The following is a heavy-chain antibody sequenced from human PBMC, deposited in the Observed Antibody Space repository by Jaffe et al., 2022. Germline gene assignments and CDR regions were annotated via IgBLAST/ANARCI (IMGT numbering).Heavy chain of an antibody. D-gene: IGHD5-12*01. Sequence: EVQLVESGGGLVQPGGSLRLSCAASGFTFSSYEMNWVRQAPGKGLEWVSYISSSGNTIYYADSVKGRFTISRDNAKNSLYLQMDSLRAEDTAIYYCAREPSGYALTRYYFDYWGQGTLVTVSS. CDR2: ISSSGNTI. CDR3: AREPSGYALTRYYFDY. J-gene: IGHJ4*02. CDR1: GFTFSSYE. V-gene: IGHV3-48*03.